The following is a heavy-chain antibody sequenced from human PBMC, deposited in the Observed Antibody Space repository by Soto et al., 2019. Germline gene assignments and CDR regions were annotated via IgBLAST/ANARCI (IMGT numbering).Heavy chain of an antibody. J-gene: IGHJ6*02. CDR1: GGTFSSYA. Sequence: QVQLVQSGAEVKKPGSSVKVSCKASGGTFSSYAISWVRQAPGQGLEWMGGIIPIFGTANYAQKFQGRVTITADESTSTAYMELSSLRSEGTAVYYCARDGLAARPTRESPMDVWGQGTTVTVSS. D-gene: IGHD6-6*01. CDR2: IIPIFGTA. V-gene: IGHV1-69*01. CDR3: ARDGLAARPTRESPMDV.